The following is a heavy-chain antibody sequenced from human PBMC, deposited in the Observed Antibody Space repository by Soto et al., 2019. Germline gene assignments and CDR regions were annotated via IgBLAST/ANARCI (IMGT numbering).Heavy chain of an antibody. CDR3: ARLAAAGWRYDY. CDR2: INPNSGGT. D-gene: IGHD6-13*01. V-gene: IGHV1-2*04. J-gene: IGHJ4*02. Sequence: ASVKVSCKASGYTFTGYYMHWVRQAPGQGLEWMGWINPNSGGTNYAQKFQGWVTMTRDTSISTAYMELSRLRSDDTAVYYCARLAAAGWRYDYWGQGTLVTVSS. CDR1: GYTFTGYY.